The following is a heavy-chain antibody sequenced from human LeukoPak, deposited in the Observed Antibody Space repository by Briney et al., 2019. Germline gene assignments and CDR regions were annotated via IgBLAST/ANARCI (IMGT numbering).Heavy chain of an antibody. D-gene: IGHD2-2*01. V-gene: IGHV4-59*12. CDR2: IHYSGYT. CDR3: ARVGTSLYYYYMDV. Sequence: SETLSLTCTVSGGSINGYYWSWIRQPPGKGLEWIGYIHYSGYTNYNPSLKSRVTISVDTSKNQFSLKLSSLTAADTAVYYCARVGTSLYYYYMDVWGKGTTVTVSS. J-gene: IGHJ6*03. CDR1: GGSINGYY.